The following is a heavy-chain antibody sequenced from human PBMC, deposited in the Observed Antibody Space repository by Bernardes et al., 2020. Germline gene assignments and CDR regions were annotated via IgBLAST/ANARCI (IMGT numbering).Heavy chain of an antibody. D-gene: IGHD2-2*01. Sequence: SETLSLTCAVYGGSFSGYYWSWIRQPPGKGLEWIGEINHSGSTNYNPSLKSRVTISVDTSKNQFSLKLSSVTAADTAVYYCARAPSLGYCSSTSCPNYYYYYGMDVWGQGTTVTVSS. CDR1: GGSFSGYY. CDR2: INHSGST. CDR3: ARAPSLGYCSSTSCPNYYYYYGMDV. V-gene: IGHV4-34*01. J-gene: IGHJ6*02.